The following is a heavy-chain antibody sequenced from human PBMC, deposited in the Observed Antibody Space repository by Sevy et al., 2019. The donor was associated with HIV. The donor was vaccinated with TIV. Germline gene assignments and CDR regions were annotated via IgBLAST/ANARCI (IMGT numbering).Heavy chain of an antibody. CDR1: GFTFSSYS. J-gene: IGHJ5*02. Sequence: GGSLRLSCAASGFTFSSYSMNWVRQAPGKGLEWVSSISSSSSYIYYADSVKGRFTISRDNAKNSLYLQMNSLRAEATAVYYCSRDPVQLERRSNWFDPWGQGTLVTISS. CDR3: SRDPVQLERRSNWFDP. V-gene: IGHV3-21*01. CDR2: ISSSSSYI. D-gene: IGHD1-1*01.